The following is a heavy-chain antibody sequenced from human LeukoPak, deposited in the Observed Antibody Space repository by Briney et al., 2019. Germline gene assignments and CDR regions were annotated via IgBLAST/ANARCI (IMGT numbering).Heavy chain of an antibody. CDR3: ARDRRGYCSSTSCEGVDY. CDR1: GFTFSSYD. J-gene: IGHJ4*02. CDR2: IWYDGSNK. D-gene: IGHD2-2*01. Sequence: GGSLRLSCAASGFTFSSYDMHWVRQAPGKGLEWVAGIWYDGSNKYYADSVKGRFTISRDNSKNTLYLQMNSLRAEDTAVYYCARDRRGYCSSTSCEGVDYWGQGTLVTVSS. V-gene: IGHV3-33*01.